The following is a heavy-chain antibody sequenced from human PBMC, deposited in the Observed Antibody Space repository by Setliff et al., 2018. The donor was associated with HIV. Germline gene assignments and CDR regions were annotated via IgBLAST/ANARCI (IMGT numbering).Heavy chain of an antibody. CDR3: AVVVAANLYDY. V-gene: IGHV4-4*09. Sequence: SETLSLTCTVSGGSIGSYYWSWIRQPPGKGLEWIGYIYTSGSTNYNPSLKSRVTISVDTSKNQFSLKLSSVTAADTAVYYCAVVVAANLYDYWGQGTLVTVSS. D-gene: IGHD2-15*01. CDR1: GGSIGSYY. J-gene: IGHJ4*02. CDR2: IYTSGST.